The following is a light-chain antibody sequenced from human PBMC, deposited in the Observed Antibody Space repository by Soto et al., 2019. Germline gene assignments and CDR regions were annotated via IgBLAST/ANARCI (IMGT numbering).Light chain of an antibody. V-gene: IGKV3-20*01. Sequence: EIVLTQSPGTLSLSPGERATLSCRASQSVSSNYLAWYQQKPGQAPRLLIYGASSRATGIPDRFSGSGSGTDFTLTISRLEPEDFAVYYCQQYGSSPPNGAGMYTFGQGTKLEIK. CDR2: GAS. J-gene: IGKJ2*01. CDR3: QQYGSSPPNGAGMYT. CDR1: QSVSSNY.